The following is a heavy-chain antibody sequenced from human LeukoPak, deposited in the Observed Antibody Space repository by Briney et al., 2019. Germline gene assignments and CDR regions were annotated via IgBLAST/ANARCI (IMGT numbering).Heavy chain of an antibody. CDR2: INHSGST. D-gene: IGHD3-22*01. CDR3: ARGSSRYYYDSSGHSY. CDR1: GGSFSGYY. Sequence: SETLSLTCAVYGGSFSGYYWSWIRQPPGKGLEWIGEINHSGSTNYNPSLKSRVTIPVDTSKNQFSLKLSSVTAADTAVYYCARGSSRYYYDSSGHSYWGQGTLVTVS. V-gene: IGHV4-34*01. J-gene: IGHJ4*02.